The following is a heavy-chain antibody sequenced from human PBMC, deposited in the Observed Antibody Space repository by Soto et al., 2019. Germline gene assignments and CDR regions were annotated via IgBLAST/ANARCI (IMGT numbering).Heavy chain of an antibody. CDR2: IYPGDSDT. Sequence: GESLKISCKGSGYSFTSYWIGWVRQMPGKGLEWMGIIYPGDSDTKYSPSFQGQVTISADKSISTAYLQWSSLKASDTAMYYCARVGKGVYSYGSTPRYYYYGMDVWGQGTTVTVSS. V-gene: IGHV5-51*01. D-gene: IGHD5-18*01. J-gene: IGHJ6*02. CDR3: ARVGKGVYSYGSTPRYYYYGMDV. CDR1: GYSFTSYW.